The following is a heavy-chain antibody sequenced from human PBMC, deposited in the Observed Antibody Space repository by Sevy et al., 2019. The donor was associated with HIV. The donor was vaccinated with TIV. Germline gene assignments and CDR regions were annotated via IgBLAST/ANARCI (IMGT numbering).Heavy chain of an antibody. CDR2: INHSGST. J-gene: IGHJ6*03. CDR1: GGSFSGYY. Sequence: SETLSLTCAVYGGSFSGYYWSWVRQPPGKGLEWIGEINHSGSTNYNPSLKSRVTISVDTSKNQFSLKLSSVTAADTAVYYCARCVSIAARLNDYMDVWGKGTTVTVSS. D-gene: IGHD6-6*01. CDR3: ARCVSIAARLNDYMDV. V-gene: IGHV4-34*01.